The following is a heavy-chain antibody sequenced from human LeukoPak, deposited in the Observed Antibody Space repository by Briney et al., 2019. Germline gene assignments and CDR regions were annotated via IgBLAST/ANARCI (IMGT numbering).Heavy chain of an antibody. CDR2: ISAYNGNT. CDR3: ARGALPAANYYYYYYYMDV. J-gene: IGHJ6*03. Sequence: ASVKVSCKASGYTFTSYGISWVRQAPGQGLEWMEWISAYNGNTNYAQKLQGRVTMTTDTSTSTAYMELRSLRSDDTAVYYCARGALPAANYYYYYYYMDVWGKGTTVTVSS. D-gene: IGHD2-2*01. V-gene: IGHV1-18*01. CDR1: GYTFTSYG.